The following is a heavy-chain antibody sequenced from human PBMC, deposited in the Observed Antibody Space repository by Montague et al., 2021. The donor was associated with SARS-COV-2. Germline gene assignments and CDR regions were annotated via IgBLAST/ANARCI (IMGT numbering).Heavy chain of an antibody. D-gene: IGHD3-3*01. J-gene: IGHJ4*02. CDR2: ISNDGGNK. CDR3: AKDLVGDFWSAFYSGYFDS. V-gene: IGHV3-30*18. Sequence: SLRLSCAASGFTFNNYGMHWVRQAPGKELEWVAVISNDGGNKYYADSVKGRFSISRDNSKNTLYLQMNSLGAEDTAVYYCAKDLVGDFWSAFYSGYFDSWGQGTLVTVSS. CDR1: GFTFNNYG.